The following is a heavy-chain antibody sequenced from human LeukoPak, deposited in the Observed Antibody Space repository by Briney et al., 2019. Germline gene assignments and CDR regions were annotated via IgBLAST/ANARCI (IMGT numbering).Heavy chain of an antibody. Sequence: GGSLTLSCVASGFPFTPDWMSWVRQAPGKGLEWVANIKQDGSEKYYVDSVKGRFTISRDNAKNSLYLQMNSLRAEDTAVYYCARDISLFGGITMTGVFDYWGQGTLVTVSS. J-gene: IGHJ4*02. V-gene: IGHV3-7*01. D-gene: IGHD3-10*02. CDR1: GFPFTPDW. CDR2: IKQDGSEK. CDR3: ARDISLFGGITMTGVFDY.